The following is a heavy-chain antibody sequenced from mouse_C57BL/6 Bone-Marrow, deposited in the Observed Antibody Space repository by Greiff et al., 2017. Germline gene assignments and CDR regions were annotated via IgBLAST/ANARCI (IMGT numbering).Heavy chain of an antibody. J-gene: IGHJ3*01. D-gene: IGHD2-3*01. CDR2: IWSGGST. V-gene: IGHV2-4*01. CDR1: GFSLTSYG. Sequence: QVQLQQSGPGLVQPSQSLSITCTASGFSLTSYGVHWVRQPPGKGLEWLGVIWSGGSTDYNAALISRLGISKDNSKGHVFFKMNSLQADDTAIYYCAKGGEDVYCRFAYGGQGTLVTVSA. CDR3: AKGGEDVYCRFAY.